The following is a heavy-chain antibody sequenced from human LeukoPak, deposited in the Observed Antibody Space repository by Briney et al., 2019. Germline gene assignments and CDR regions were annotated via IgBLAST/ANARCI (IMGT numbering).Heavy chain of an antibody. Sequence: SETLSLTCTVSGGSIGSSSYYWGWIRQPPGKGLEWIGSIYYSGSTYYNPSLKSRVTISVDTSKNQFSLKLSSVTAADTAVYYCARLHRRITIFGVVIMPDYWGQGTLVTVSS. D-gene: IGHD3-3*01. CDR2: IYYSGST. J-gene: IGHJ4*02. V-gene: IGHV4-39*01. CDR3: ARLHRRITIFGVVIMPDY. CDR1: GGSIGSSSYY.